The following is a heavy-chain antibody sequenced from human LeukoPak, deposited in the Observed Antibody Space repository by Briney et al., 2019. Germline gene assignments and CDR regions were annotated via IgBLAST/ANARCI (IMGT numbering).Heavy chain of an antibody. Sequence: PGGSLRLSCAASGFTFSDYYMSWIRQAPGKGLEWVSYISSSGSPIYYADSVKGRFTISRDNTKNSLYLKMNSLRAEDTAVYHCARVGCSSTSCDEFDYWGQGTLVTVSS. D-gene: IGHD2-2*01. CDR1: GFTFSDYY. CDR2: ISSSGSPI. V-gene: IGHV3-11*04. CDR3: ARVGCSSTSCDEFDY. J-gene: IGHJ4*02.